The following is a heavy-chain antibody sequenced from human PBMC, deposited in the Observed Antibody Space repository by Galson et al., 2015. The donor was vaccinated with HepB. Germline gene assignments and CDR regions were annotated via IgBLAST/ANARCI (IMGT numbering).Heavy chain of an antibody. CDR3: ARGLIWSGPPYPYGLDV. J-gene: IGHJ6*02. V-gene: IGHV3-33*01. D-gene: IGHD3-3*01. CDR2: IWYDGSQK. CDR1: GFIFPHYG. Sequence: SLRLSCAAPGFIFPHYGMHWVRQAPGEGLEWAAVIWYDGSQKSYADSVKGRFTISRDNSKNTLYLQMNSLRAEDTAVYYCARGLIWSGPPYPYGLDVWGQGTTVTVSS.